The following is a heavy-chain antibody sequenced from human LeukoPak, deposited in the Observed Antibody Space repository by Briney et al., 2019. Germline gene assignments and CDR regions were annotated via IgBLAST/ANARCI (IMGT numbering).Heavy chain of an antibody. CDR1: GRSISSSSYY. V-gene: IGHV4-39*01. D-gene: IGHD2-15*01. CDR2: IYYSGST. Sequence: PSETLSLTCTVAGRSISSSSYYWGWIRQPPGKGLEWIGSIYYSGSTYYNPSLKSRVTISVDTSKNQFSLKLSSVTAADTAVYYCARQTVVAATLDYWGQGTLVTVSS. J-gene: IGHJ4*02. CDR3: ARQTVVAATLDY.